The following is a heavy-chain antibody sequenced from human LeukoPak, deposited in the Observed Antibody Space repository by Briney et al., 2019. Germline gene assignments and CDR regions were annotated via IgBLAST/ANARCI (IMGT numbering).Heavy chain of an antibody. V-gene: IGHV4-39*07. CDR2: IYYSGST. CDR3: ARDRGDYYDSSGLAFDI. CDR1: GGSISSSRYY. J-gene: IGHJ3*02. D-gene: IGHD3-22*01. Sequence: PSETLSLTCTVSGGSISSSRYYWGWIRQPPGKGLEWIGGIYYSGSTYYNPSLKSRVTMSVDTSKNQFSLKLSSVTAADTAVYYCARDRGDYYDSSGLAFDIWGQGTMVTVSS.